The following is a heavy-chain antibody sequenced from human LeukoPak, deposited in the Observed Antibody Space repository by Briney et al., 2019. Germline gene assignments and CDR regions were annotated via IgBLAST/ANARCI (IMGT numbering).Heavy chain of an antibody. D-gene: IGHD2-21*02. J-gene: IGHJ3*02. CDR1: GFTFTRYW. Sequence: PGGSLRLSCAASGFTFTRYWMNWVRQAPGKGLEWVANIKPDGSEKYYADSVKGRFTISRDNSKNTLYLQMNSLRAEDTAVYYCARDGSVVETAYFREGDAFDIWGQGTMVSVSS. CDR3: ARDGSVVETAYFREGDAFDI. V-gene: IGHV3-7*01. CDR2: IKPDGSEK.